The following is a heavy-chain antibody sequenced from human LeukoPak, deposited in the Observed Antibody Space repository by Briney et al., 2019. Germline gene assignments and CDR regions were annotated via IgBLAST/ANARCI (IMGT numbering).Heavy chain of an antibody. V-gene: IGHV4-4*02. CDR1: GGSISSSNW. CDR2: IYHSGST. CDR3: ATRWYDILTGYPMDV. J-gene: IGHJ6*04. D-gene: IGHD3-9*01. Sequence: SETLSLTCAVSGGSISSSNWWSWVRQPPGKGLEWIGEIYHSGSTNYNPSLKSRVTISVDKSKNQFPLKLSPVTAADTAVYYCATRWYDILTGYPMDVWGKGTTVTVSS.